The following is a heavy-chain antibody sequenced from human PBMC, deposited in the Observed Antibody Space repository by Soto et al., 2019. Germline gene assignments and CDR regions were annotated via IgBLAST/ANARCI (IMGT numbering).Heavy chain of an antibody. CDR2: IYSGGST. Sequence: EVQLVETGGGLIQPGGSLRLSCAASGFTVSSNYMSWVRQAPGKGLEWVSVIYSGGSTYYADSVKGRFTISRDNSKNTLYLQLNSLRAEDTAVYYCASNAPSDYGMDVWGQGTTVTVSS. CDR3: ASNAPSDYGMDV. J-gene: IGHJ6*02. CDR1: GFTVSSNY. D-gene: IGHD2-2*01. V-gene: IGHV3-53*02.